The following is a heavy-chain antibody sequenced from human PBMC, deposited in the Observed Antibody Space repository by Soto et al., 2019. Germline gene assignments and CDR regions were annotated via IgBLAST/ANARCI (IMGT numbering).Heavy chain of an antibody. V-gene: IGHV4-59*08. CDR2: IYYSGST. CDR3: ARPPAA. CDR1: GGSSSSYY. D-gene: IGHD6-19*01. J-gene: IGHJ5*02. Sequence: SETLSLTCTVSGGSSSSYYWSWIRQPPGKGLEWIGYIYYSGSTNYNPSLKSRVTISVDTSKNQFSLKLSSVTAADTAVYYCARPPAAWGQGTLVTVSS.